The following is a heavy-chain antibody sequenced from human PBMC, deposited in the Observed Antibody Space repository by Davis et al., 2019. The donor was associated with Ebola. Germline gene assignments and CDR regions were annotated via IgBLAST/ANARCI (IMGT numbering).Heavy chain of an antibody. CDR3: ARVAGIAVAGILYYYYGMDV. D-gene: IGHD6-19*01. CDR2: TYYRSKWYN. V-gene: IGHV6-1*01. Sequence: SQTLSLTCAISGDSVSSNSAAWNWIRQSPSRGLEWLGRTYYRSKWYNDYAVSVKSRITINPDTSKNQFSLQLNSVTPEDTAVYYCARVAGIAVAGILYYYYGMDVWGQGTTVTVS. J-gene: IGHJ6*02. CDR1: GDSVSSNSAA.